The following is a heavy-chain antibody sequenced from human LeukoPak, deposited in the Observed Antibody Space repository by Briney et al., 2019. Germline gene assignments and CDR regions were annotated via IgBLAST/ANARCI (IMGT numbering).Heavy chain of an antibody. CDR1: GFTVSSNS. Sequence: GGSLRLSCTVSGFTVSSNSWSWVCQAPGKGLEWVSFIYSGGNTHYSDSVKGRFTLSRDNSKNTLYLQMNSLRAEDTAVYYCAELGITMIGGVWGKGTTVTISS. D-gene: IGHD3-10*02. V-gene: IGHV3-53*01. CDR3: AELGITMIGGV. J-gene: IGHJ6*04. CDR2: IYSGGNT.